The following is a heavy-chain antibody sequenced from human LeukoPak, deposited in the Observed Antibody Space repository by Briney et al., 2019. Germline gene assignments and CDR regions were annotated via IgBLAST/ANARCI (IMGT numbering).Heavy chain of an antibody. J-gene: IGHJ4*02. CDR1: GGSISSGSYY. V-gene: IGHV4-61*02. CDR2: IYTSGST. CDR3: ARLGTYTEDY. D-gene: IGHD1-1*01. Sequence: SQTLSLTCTVSGGSISSGSYYWSWIRQPAGKGLEWVGRIYTSGSTKFNPSLKSRVTISEDTSKNQFSLKLSSVTAADTAVYYCARLGTYTEDYCGRGILVTVSS.